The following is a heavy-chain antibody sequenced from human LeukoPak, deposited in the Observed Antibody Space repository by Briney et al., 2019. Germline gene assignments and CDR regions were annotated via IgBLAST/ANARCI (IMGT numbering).Heavy chain of an antibody. Sequence: PSETLSLTCTVFGGSISSYYWSWIRQPAGKGLEWIGRIYTSGSTNYNPSLKSRVTMSVDTSKNQFSLKLSSVTAADTAVYYCARVDYDFWSGYRSYYFDYWGQGTLVTVSS. CDR2: IYTSGST. CDR3: ARVDYDFWSGYRSYYFDY. CDR1: GGSISSYY. J-gene: IGHJ4*02. D-gene: IGHD3-3*01. V-gene: IGHV4-4*07.